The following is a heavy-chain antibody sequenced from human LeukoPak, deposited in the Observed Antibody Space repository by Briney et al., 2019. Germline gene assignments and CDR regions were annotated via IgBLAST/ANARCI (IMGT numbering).Heavy chain of an antibody. V-gene: IGHV3-30*02. J-gene: IGHJ4*02. CDR2: IRYDGNNK. CDR1: GFPFSDYV. CDR3: AKDRWGAVASFDY. Sequence: GGSLRLSCAASGFPFSDYVMHWVRQAPGKGLEWVAVIRYDGNNKYYADSVKGRFTISRDNSKNMLYLQMNSLGAEDTAVYYCAKDRWGAVASFDYWGQGTLVTVSS. D-gene: IGHD6-19*01.